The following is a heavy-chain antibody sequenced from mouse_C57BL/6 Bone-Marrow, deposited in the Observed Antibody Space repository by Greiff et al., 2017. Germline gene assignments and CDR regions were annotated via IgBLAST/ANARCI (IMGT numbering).Heavy chain of an antibody. Sequence: VKLQQPGAELVMPGASVKLSCKASGYTFTSYWMHWVKQTPGQGLEWIGEIDPSDSYTNYNQKFKGKYTLTVDKSSSTAYMQLSSLTSEDSAVYYCARGGYGNPFAYWGQGTLVTVSA. J-gene: IGHJ3*01. D-gene: IGHD2-1*01. CDR1: GYTFTSYW. CDR2: IDPSDSYT. V-gene: IGHV1-69*01. CDR3: ARGGYGNPFAY.